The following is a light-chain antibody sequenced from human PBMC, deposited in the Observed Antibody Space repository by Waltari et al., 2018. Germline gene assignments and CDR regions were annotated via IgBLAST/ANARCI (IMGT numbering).Light chain of an antibody. J-gene: IGLJ3*02. Sequence: QAVVTQEPSLTVSPGGTVTPTCASSTGAVHSGHFPYWFQQKPAQATRTLIYDTINKHSLAPARFSGPFLGGKAALTLSGAQSEDEAEYHCLLSYIGARCVFGGGTRLTVL. V-gene: IGLV7-46*01. CDR3: LLSYIGARCV. CDR1: TGAVHSGHF. CDR2: DTI.